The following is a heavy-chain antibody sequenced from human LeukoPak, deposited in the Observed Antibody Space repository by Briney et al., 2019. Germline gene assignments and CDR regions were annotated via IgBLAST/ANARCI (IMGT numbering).Heavy chain of an antibody. CDR2: IYYSGST. V-gene: IGHV4-59*01. J-gene: IGHJ4*02. CDR1: GGSISSYY. D-gene: IGHD3-22*01. Sequence: SETLSLTCTVSGGSISSYYWSWIRQPPGKGLEWIGYIYYSGSTNYNPSLKSRVTISIHTSKNQFSLKLSSVTAADTAVYYCARDGKWLLPFDYWGQGTLVTVSS. CDR3: ARDGKWLLPFDY.